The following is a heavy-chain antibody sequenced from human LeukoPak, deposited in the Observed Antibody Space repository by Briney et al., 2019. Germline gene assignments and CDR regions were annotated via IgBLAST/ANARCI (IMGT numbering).Heavy chain of an antibody. D-gene: IGHD4-17*01. Sequence: PSETLSLTCTVSGGSIRSSTYYWGWIRQPPGTGLEWIGYIYYSGSTNYNPSLKSRVTISVDTSKNQFSLMLSSVTAADTAVYYCATPGNYGDYPNAFDIWGQGTMVTVSS. V-gene: IGHV4-61*05. J-gene: IGHJ3*02. CDR2: IYYSGST. CDR1: GGSIRSSTYY. CDR3: ATPGNYGDYPNAFDI.